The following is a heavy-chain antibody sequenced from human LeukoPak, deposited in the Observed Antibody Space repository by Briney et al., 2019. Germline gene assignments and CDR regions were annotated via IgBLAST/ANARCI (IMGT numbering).Heavy chain of an antibody. CDR2: IRYDGSNK. J-gene: IGHJ4*02. V-gene: IGHV3-30*02. D-gene: IGHD6-13*01. CDR1: GFTFSSYG. CDR3: ASSSSWYSGLDY. Sequence: PGGSLRLSCAASGFTFSSYGMYWVRQAPGKGLEWVAFIRYDGSNKYYADSVKGRFTMSRDNSKNTLYLQMNSLRAEDTAVYYCASSSSWYSGLDYWGQGTLVTVSS.